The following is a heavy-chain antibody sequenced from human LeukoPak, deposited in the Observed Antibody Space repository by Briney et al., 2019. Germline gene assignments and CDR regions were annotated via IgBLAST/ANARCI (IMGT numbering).Heavy chain of an antibody. V-gene: IGHV4-31*02. Sequence: SETLSLTCTVSGGSISSGDYYWSWIRQHPGKGLEWIGYIYYSGDTYSNPSLKSRVTISVDTSKNQFSLKLSSVTAADTAVYYCARAPRDTNSWYYFDYWGQGTLVSVSS. J-gene: IGHJ4*02. D-gene: IGHD5-18*01. CDR2: IYYSGDT. CDR3: ARAPRDTNSWYYFDY. CDR1: GGSISSGDYY.